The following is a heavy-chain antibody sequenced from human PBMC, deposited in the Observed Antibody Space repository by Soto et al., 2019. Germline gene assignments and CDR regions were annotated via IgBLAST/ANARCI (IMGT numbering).Heavy chain of an antibody. V-gene: IGHV1-69*06. CDR3: ARDQYYYDSSGSSLDV. CDR2: IIPIFGTA. CDR1: GCTFSSYA. J-gene: IGHJ6*02. Sequence: ASVKVSCKASGCTFSSYAISCVRQAPGQGLEWMGGIIPIFGTANYAQKFQGRVTITADKSTSTAYMELSSLRSEDTAVYYCARDQYYYDSSGSSLDVWGQGTTVTVSS. D-gene: IGHD3-22*01.